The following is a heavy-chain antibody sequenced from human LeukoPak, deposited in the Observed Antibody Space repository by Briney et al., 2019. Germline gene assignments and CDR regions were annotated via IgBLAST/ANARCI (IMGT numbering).Heavy chain of an antibody. CDR3: AKDLQGYCTSSSCYYYGLDV. CDR2: ISDDGSNK. CDR1: GFTFGSYG. J-gene: IGHJ6*02. Sequence: GGSLRLSCEASGFTFGSYGMHWVRQAPGKGLEWVAVISDDGSNKYYADFVKGRFTLSRDNSKNTLYLQMNSLRAEDTAVYYCAKDLQGYCTSSSCYYYGLDVWGQGTTVTVSS. D-gene: IGHD2-2*01. V-gene: IGHV3-30*18.